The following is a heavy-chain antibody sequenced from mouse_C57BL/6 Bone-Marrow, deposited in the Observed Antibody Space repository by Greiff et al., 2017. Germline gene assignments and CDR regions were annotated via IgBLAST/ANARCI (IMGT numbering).Heavy chain of an antibody. CDR2: IDPENGDT. Sequence: DVQLQESGAELVRPGASVKLSCTASGFNIKDDYMHWVKQRPEQGLEWIGWIDPENGDTEYASKFQGKATITADTSSNTAYLQLSSLTSEDTAVYYCTTKRYFDVWGTGTTVTVSS. V-gene: IGHV14-4*01. J-gene: IGHJ1*03. CDR3: TTKRYFDV. CDR1: GFNIKDDY.